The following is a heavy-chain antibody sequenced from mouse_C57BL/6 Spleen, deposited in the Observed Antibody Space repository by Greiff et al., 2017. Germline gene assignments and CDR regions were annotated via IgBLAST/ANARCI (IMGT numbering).Heavy chain of an antibody. Sequence: QVHVKQSGAELVRPGASVTLSCKASGYTFTDYEMHWVKQTPVHGLEWIGAIDPETGGTAYNQKFKGKAILTADKSFSTAYMELRSLTSEDSAVYYCTRYYYYGSSYAMDYWGQGTSVTVSS. CDR3: TRYYYYGSSYAMDY. D-gene: IGHD1-1*01. J-gene: IGHJ4*01. CDR1: GYTFTDYE. CDR2: IDPETGGT. V-gene: IGHV1-15*01.